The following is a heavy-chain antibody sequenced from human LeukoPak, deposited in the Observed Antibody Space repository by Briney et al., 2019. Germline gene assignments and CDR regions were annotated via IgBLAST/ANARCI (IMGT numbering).Heavy chain of an antibody. V-gene: IGHV1-2*02. CDR3: ARGDYDYVWGSYRYQDED. Sequence: ASVKVSCKASGYTFTGYYMHWVRQAPGQGLEWMGWINPNSGGTNYAQKFQGRVTMTRDTSISTAYMELSRLRSDDTAVYYCARGDYDYVWGSYRYQDEDWGQGTLVTVSS. CDR1: GYTFTGYY. J-gene: IGHJ4*02. D-gene: IGHD3-16*02. CDR2: INPNSGGT.